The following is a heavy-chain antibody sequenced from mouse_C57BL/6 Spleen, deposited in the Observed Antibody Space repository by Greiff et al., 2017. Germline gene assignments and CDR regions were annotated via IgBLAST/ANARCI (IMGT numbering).Heavy chain of an antibody. CDR2: IYPGDGDT. D-gene: IGHD2-2*01. CDR1: GYAFSSYW. J-gene: IGHJ2*01. V-gene: IGHV1-80*01. CDR3: ARHYGYDGYYFDY. Sequence: LQQSGASVKISCKASGYAFSSYWMNWVKQRPGKGLEWIGQIYPGDGDTNYNGKFKGKATLTADKSSSTAYMQLSSLASEASAVYFCARHYGYDGYYFDYWGQGTTLTVSS.